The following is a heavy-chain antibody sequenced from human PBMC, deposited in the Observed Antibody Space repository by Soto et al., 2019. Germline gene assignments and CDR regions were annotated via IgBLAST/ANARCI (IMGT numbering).Heavy chain of an antibody. V-gene: IGHV3-33*01. J-gene: IGHJ6*02. D-gene: IGHD3-3*01. CDR1: GFTFSSYG. Sequence: GGSLRLSCAASGFTFSSYGMHWVRQAPGKGLEWVAVIWYDGSNKYYADSVKGRFTISRDNSKNTLYLQMNSLRAEDTAVYYCAREYYDFWSGYSASAPTSADYYYYYGMDVWGQGTTVTVSS. CDR3: AREYYDFWSGYSASAPTSADYYYYYGMDV. CDR2: IWYDGSNK.